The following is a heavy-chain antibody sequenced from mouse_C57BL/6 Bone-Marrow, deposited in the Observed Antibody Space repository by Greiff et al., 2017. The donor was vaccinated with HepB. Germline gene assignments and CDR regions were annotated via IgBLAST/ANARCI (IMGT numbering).Heavy chain of an antibody. CDR1: GYAFSSYW. J-gene: IGHJ1*03. D-gene: IGHD1-1*01. V-gene: IGHV1-80*01. Sequence: QVQLQQSGAELVKPGASVKISCKASGYAFSSYWMNWVKQRPGKGLEWIGQIYPGDGDTNYNGKFKGKATLTADKSSSTAYMQLSSLNSEDSAVYFCAREGITTVVKWYFDVWGTGTTVTVSS. CDR3: AREGITTVVKWYFDV. CDR2: IYPGDGDT.